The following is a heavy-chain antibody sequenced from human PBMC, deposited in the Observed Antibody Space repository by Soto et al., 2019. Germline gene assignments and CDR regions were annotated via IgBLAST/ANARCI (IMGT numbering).Heavy chain of an antibody. CDR2: IYYSGST. CDR1: GGSMSNGGYY. J-gene: IGHJ4*02. V-gene: IGHV4-39*01. Sequence: QLQLQESGPGLVKPSETLALTCTVSGGSMSNGGYYWGWIRQPPGKGLEWIGSIYYSGSTYNNPSLMSRLTMSIDTSKTQFSLKVTSVTAAATAVYYCARSRGEPPEGFEYWGQGTLVTVSS. D-gene: IGHD3-16*01. CDR3: ARSRGEPPEGFEY.